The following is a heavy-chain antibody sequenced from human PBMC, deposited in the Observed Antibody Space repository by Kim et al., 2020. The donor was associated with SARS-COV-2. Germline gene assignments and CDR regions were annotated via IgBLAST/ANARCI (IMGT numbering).Heavy chain of an antibody. D-gene: IGHD3-10*01. CDR1: GYTFTGYY. V-gene: IGHV1-2*02. Sequence: ASVKVSCKASGYTFTGYYIHWVRQAPGQGLEWMGWINPNSGGTNYAQKFQGRVTMTRDTSISTAYMELSRLRSDDTGVYYCARAGVGTDWYFDLWGRGTLVTVSS. CDR2: INPNSGGT. CDR3: ARAGVGTDWYFDL. J-gene: IGHJ2*01.